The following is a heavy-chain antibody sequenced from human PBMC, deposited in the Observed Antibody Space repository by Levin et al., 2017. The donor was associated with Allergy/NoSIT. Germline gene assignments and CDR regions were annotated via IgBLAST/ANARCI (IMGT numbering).Heavy chain of an antibody. CDR1: GGSFSGYY. J-gene: IGHJ4*02. D-gene: IGHD1-26*01. V-gene: IGHV4-34*01. CDR3: ARGGSGSYSYFDY. CDR2: INHSGST. Sequence: ESLKISCAVYGGSFSGYYWSWIRQPPGKRLEWIGEINHSGSTNYNPSLKSRVTISVDTSKNQFSLKLSSVTAADTAVYYCARGGSGSYSYFDYWGQGTLVTVSS.